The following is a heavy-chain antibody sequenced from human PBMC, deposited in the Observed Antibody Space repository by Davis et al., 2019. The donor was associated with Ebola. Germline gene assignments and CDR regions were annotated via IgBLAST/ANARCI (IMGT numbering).Heavy chain of an antibody. V-gene: IGHV3-48*01. Sequence: GESLKISCGASGFTFSNYGMYWFRQPPEKGLEWVSYIGGSDEGISYADSVKGRFTISRDNAKDSMYLQMNSLRGEDTAVYYCARRILGDSRAAVDVWGRGTTVTVSS. CDR2: IGGSDEGI. D-gene: IGHD2-15*01. CDR1: GFTFSNYG. CDR3: ARRILGDSRAAVDV. J-gene: IGHJ6*02.